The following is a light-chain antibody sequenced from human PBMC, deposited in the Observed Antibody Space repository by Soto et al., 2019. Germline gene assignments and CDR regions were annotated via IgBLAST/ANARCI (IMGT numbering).Light chain of an antibody. CDR2: LEGSGSY. CDR1: SGHSSYI. V-gene: IGLV4-60*02. Sequence: QSVLTQSSSASASLGSSVKLTCTLSSGHSSYIITWHQQQPGKAPRYLMTLEGSGSYNKGSGVPDRFSGSSSGADRYLTISTLQFEDEADYYCETWDSNTRVFGGGTQLTVL. CDR3: ETWDSNTRV. J-gene: IGLJ7*01.